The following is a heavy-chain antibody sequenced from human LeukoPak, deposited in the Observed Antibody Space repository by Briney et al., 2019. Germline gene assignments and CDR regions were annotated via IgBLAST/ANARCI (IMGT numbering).Heavy chain of an antibody. Sequence: ASVKVSCKASGYTSNIYDISWVRQAPGQGLEWMGWMNPNSGNAGYAQKFQGRVTITRNISINTAYLELSSLTSEDTAVYYCAREDYYGSGSYSNWFDPWGQGTLITVSS. CDR2: MNPNSGNA. D-gene: IGHD3-10*01. J-gene: IGHJ5*02. CDR1: GYTSNIYD. CDR3: AREDYYGSGSYSNWFDP. V-gene: IGHV1-8*03.